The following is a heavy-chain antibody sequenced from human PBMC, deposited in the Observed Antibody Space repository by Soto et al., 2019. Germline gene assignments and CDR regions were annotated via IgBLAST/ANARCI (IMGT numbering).Heavy chain of an antibody. V-gene: IGHV3-48*03. CDR1: GFALSSFD. Sequence: GGSLRLSCAASGFALSSFDMDWVRQAPGKGLEWVSYINMDGGSTHYAESVKGRFTISRDNGRNSLSLQMDSLRVEDTAVYYCAKEKISTSCCNWFDPWGQGTLVTVSS. CDR3: AKEKISTSCCNWFDP. CDR2: INMDGGST. J-gene: IGHJ5*02. D-gene: IGHD2-2*01.